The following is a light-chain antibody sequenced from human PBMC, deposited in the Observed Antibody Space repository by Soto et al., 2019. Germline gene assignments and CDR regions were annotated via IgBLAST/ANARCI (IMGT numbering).Light chain of an antibody. J-gene: IGKJ2*01. CDR2: GTS. Sequence: DIQMPQYPSSLSASVGDGDTITCRASQPIARYLNWDQQQPGKAPKVLIYGTSNLQSGVPSRFSGSGTGTDFTLTIASMHPEASATYYWQQSYFTNTFGQGTKPEIK. V-gene: IGKV1-39*01. CDR3: QQSYFTNT. CDR1: QPIARY.